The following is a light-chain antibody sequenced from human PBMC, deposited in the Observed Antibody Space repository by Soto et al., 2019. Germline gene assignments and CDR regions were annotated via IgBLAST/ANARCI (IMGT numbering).Light chain of an antibody. CDR2: GAS. V-gene: IGKV3-20*01. Sequence: EIVFTQSPGTLSLSPGERATLSCRASQSVSSSYLAWYQQKPGQAPRLLIYGASSRATGIPDRFSGSGSGTDFTLTISRLEPEDFAVYYCQQYGSSLALTFGGGTKVDI. CDR1: QSVSSSY. J-gene: IGKJ4*01. CDR3: QQYGSSLALT.